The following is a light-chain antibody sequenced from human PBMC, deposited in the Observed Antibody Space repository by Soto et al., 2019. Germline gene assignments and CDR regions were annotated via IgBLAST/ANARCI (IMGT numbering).Light chain of an antibody. CDR2: DAS. J-gene: IGKJ1*01. V-gene: IGKV1-5*01. Sequence: DIQMTQSPSTLSASVGDRVTITCRASQSISSWLAWYQQKPGKAPKLLIYDASSLESGVPSRFSGSGSGTEFTLTISSLQSEDFAVFYCHQYNDWPPAFGQGTKVDI. CDR3: HQYNDWPPA. CDR1: QSISSW.